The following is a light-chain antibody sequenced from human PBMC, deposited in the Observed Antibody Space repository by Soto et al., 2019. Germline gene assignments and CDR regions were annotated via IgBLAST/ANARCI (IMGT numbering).Light chain of an antibody. J-gene: IGKJ2*01. CDR3: QQYHSYPYT. Sequence: DIQMTQSPSTLSASVGDRVTIPCRASQTINVDLAWYQQKPGKAPKLLIYKASTLESGVPSRFSGSGSGTEFTLTISSLQPDDFATYYCQQYHSYPYTFGQGTKLETK. V-gene: IGKV1-5*03. CDR1: QTINVD. CDR2: KAS.